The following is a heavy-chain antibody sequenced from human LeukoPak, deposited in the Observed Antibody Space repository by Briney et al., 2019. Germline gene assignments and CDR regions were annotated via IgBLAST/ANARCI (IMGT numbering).Heavy chain of an antibody. CDR1: GFPFTSFF. V-gene: IGHV3-7*05. D-gene: IGHD3-16*01. CDR3: GRWGGGFDY. Sequence: GGPLRLSCAASGFPFTSFFMGWVRQAPGKGLEWVADINQEGNHRNYVDSVRGRFTISRDNAKSSLFLQMNSLRVEDTAVYYCGRWGGGFDYWGHGTLVTVSS. CDR2: INQEGNHR. J-gene: IGHJ4*01.